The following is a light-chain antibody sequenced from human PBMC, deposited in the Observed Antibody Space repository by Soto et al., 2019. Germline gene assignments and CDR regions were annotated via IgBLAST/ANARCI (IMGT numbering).Light chain of an antibody. CDR2: SNN. Sequence: QSVLTQSPSASGTPGQRVTISCSGGSSNIGSNTVNWYQRLPGTAPKLLIYSNNQRPSGGPDRFSGSKSGTSASLAISGLQSEDEADYYCAAWDDSLNAYVFGTGTKLTVL. CDR1: SSNIGSNT. CDR3: AAWDDSLNAYV. V-gene: IGLV1-44*01. J-gene: IGLJ1*01.